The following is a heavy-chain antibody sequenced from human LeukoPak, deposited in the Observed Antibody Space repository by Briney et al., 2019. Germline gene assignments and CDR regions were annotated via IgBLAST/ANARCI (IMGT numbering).Heavy chain of an antibody. D-gene: IGHD3-16*01. J-gene: IGHJ5*02. CDR2: IRSKAYGGTT. CDR3: TRGTYENPGGGSFDP. Sequence: PGGSLRLSCTASGFTLGDYAMSWVRQAPGKGLEWVGFIRSKAYGGTTEYAASVKVRFTITRDDSKIIAYLQMNSLKTQDTAVYYCTRGTYENPGGGSFDPWGQGTLVTVSS. CDR1: GFTLGDYA. V-gene: IGHV3-49*04.